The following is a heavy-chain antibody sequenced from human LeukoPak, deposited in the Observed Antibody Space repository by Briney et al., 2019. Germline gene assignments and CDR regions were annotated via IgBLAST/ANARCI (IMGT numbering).Heavy chain of an antibody. CDR1: GGSFSGYY. D-gene: IGHD3-3*01. V-gene: IGHV4-34*01. J-gene: IGHJ4*02. Sequence: SETLSLTCAVYGGSFSGYYWSWIRQPPGKGLEWIGEINHSGSTNYNPSLKSRVTISVDTSKNQFSLKLSSVTAADTAVYYCAREEVRSGNFDYWGQGTLVTVSS. CDR2: INHSGST. CDR3: AREEVRSGNFDY.